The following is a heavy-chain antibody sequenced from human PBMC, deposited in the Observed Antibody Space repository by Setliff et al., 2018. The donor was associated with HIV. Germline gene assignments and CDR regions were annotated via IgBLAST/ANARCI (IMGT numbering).Heavy chain of an antibody. CDR1: GFRFRGHA. Sequence: GGSLRLSCVASGFRFRGHAMNWVRQAPGRGLEWVAFIRNDGSDKHYVDSVKGRFTISRDNSKNTLYLQMNSLRAEETAVYYCAMSPYSSGLFDYWCQGTLVTVSS. CDR3: AMSPYSSGLFDY. CDR2: IRNDGSDK. D-gene: IGHD6-19*01. V-gene: IGHV3-30*02. J-gene: IGHJ4*02.